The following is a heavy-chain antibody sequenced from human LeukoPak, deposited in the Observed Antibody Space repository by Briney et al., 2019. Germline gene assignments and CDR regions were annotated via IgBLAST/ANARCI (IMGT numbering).Heavy chain of an antibody. D-gene: IGHD2-21*02. J-gene: IGHJ4*02. CDR1: GFTFSDAW. CDR2: IKSNTDGGTT. V-gene: IGHV3-15*01. Sequence: GGSLRLSCVASGFTFSDAWMSWVRQAPGKGLEWVGRIKSNTDGGTTDYAAPVKGRFTISRDDSKNALYLQMNSLKTDDTAVYYCARDLYCGGDCYPYWGQGTLVTVSS. CDR3: ARDLYCGGDCYPY.